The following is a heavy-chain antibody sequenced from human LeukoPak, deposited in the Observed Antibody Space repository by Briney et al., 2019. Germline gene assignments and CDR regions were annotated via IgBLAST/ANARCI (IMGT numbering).Heavy chain of an antibody. D-gene: IGHD3-16*01. V-gene: IGHV4-34*01. Sequence: SETLSLTCAVYGGSFSGYYWSWIRQPPGNGLEWIGEINHSGSTNYNPSLKGRVTISVDTSKIQFSLKLSSVTAADSAVYYCARGRRFYTPYDYFGQGTLVNVCS. CDR3: ARGRRFYTPYDY. CDR2: INHSGST. J-gene: IGHJ4*02. CDR1: GGSFSGYY.